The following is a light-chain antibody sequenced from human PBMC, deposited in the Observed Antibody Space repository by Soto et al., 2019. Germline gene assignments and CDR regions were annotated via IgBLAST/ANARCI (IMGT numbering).Light chain of an antibody. CDR3: ASWDDSLNGTV. CDR2: SNS. Sequence: QSVLTQPPSASGTPGQRVTVSCSGSSSNIGSSVVNWYQHIPGTAPKLLIYSNSQRPSGVPDRFSGSKSGTSASLAISGLQSDDEANYYCASWDDSLNGTVFGTGTKVTVL. V-gene: IGLV1-44*01. CDR1: SSNIGSSV. J-gene: IGLJ1*01.